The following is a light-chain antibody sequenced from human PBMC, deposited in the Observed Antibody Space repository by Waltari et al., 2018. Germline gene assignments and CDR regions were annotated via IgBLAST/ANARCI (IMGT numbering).Light chain of an antibody. CDR2: DAS. J-gene: IGKJ4*01. CDR3: QQRSTWPILT. V-gene: IGKV3-11*01. Sequence: EIVLTQSPAPMPLSPGERGTPSCRASQSVSSYLGWYQQKPGQAPRLLIYDASTRATGVPGRFSGSGSGTDFTLTISSLEPEDFAIYYCQQRSTWPILTFGGGTKVEIK. CDR1: QSVSSY.